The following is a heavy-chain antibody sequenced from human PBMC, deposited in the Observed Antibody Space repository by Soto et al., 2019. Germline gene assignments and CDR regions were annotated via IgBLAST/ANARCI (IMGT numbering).Heavy chain of an antibody. CDR3: VKGEGYCSSTSCHSRFDP. V-gene: IGHV3-64D*08. J-gene: IGHJ5*02. CDR2: ISSNGGST. D-gene: IGHD2-2*01. CDR1: GFTFSSYA. Sequence: PGGSLRLSCSASGFTFSSYAMHWVRQAPGKGLEYVSAISSNGGSTYYADSVKGRFTISRDNSKNTLYLQMSSLRAEDTAVYYCVKGEGYCSSTSCHSRFDPWGQGTLVTVSS.